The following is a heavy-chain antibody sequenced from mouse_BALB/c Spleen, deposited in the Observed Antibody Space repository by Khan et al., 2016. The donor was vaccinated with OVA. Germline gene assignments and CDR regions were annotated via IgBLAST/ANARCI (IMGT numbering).Heavy chain of an antibody. CDR3: ARAYYRYDGYYALDY. J-gene: IGHJ4*01. V-gene: IGHV2-6-4*01. Sequence: VKVEESGPGLVAPSQSLSITCTVSGFSLSRYNIHWVRQPPGKGLEWLGMIWAGGGTDYNSTLKSRLNISKDNPKSQVFLKMNSLQTDDTAMYYCARAYYRYDGYYALDYWGQGTSVTVSS. CDR1: GFSLSRYN. D-gene: IGHD2-14*01. CDR2: IWAGGGT.